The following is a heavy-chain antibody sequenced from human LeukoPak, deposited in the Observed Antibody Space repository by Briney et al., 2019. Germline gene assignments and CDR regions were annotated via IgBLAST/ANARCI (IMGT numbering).Heavy chain of an antibody. CDR2: IHHSGST. CDR3: ARARRDGYNLFDY. Sequence: SETLSLTCTVSGYSISSGYYWGWIRQPPGKGLEWIGSIHHSGSTYYNPSLKSRVTISVDTSKNQFSLKLSSVTAADTAVYYCARARRDGYNLFDYWGQGTLVTVSS. D-gene: IGHD5-24*01. J-gene: IGHJ4*02. CDR1: GYSISSGYY. V-gene: IGHV4-38-2*02.